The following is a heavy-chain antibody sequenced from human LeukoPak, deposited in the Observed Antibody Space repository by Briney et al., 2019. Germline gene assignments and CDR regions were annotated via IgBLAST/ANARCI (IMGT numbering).Heavy chain of an antibody. D-gene: IGHD1-26*01. CDR2: ISYSGSTT. J-gene: IGHJ4*02. CDR1: GGSISSSSVY. V-gene: IGHV4-39*01. CDR3: VRRTSGSYSDY. Sequence: SETLSLTCTVSGGSISSSSVYWGWIRQPPGKGLEWIATISYSGSTTSCNPSLKSRVTISVDTSKNRFSLKLNSVTAADTAVYYCVRRTSGSYSDYRGQGTLVTVSS.